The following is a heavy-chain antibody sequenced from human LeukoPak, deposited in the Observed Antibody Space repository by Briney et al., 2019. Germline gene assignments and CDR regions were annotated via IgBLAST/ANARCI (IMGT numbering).Heavy chain of an antibody. CDR1: GFTFDDYA. CDR2: ISWNSGSI. J-gene: IGHJ4*02. Sequence: PGGSLRLSCAASGFTFDDYAMHWVRQAPGKGLEWVSGISWNSGSIAYADSVKGRFTISRDNAKNSLYLQMNSLRAEDTAVYYCAKDRAAAGDYWGQGTLVTVSS. CDR3: AKDRAAAGDY. D-gene: IGHD6-13*01. V-gene: IGHV3-9*01.